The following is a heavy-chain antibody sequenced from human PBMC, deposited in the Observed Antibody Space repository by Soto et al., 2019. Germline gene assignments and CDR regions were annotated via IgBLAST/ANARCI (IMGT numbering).Heavy chain of an antibody. J-gene: IGHJ4*02. CDR3: TTNVASSSYSY. CDR1: GFTFSNAW. Sequence: LRLSCAASGFTFSNAWMSWVRQAPGKGLEWVGRIKSKTDGGTTDYAAPVKGRFTISRDDSKNTLYLQMNSLKTEDTAVYYFTTNVASSSYSYWGQGALVTDSS. D-gene: IGHD6-6*01. V-gene: IGHV3-15*01. CDR2: IKSKTDGGTT.